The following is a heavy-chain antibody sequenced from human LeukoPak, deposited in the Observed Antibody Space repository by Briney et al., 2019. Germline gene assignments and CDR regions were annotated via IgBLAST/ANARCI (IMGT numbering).Heavy chain of an antibody. V-gene: IGHV4-61*02. CDR1: GGSISSGSYY. D-gene: IGHD3-9*01. CDR3: ARDQRVVLRYFDWLSPPLTWFDP. J-gene: IGHJ5*02. Sequence: SETLSLTCTVSGGSISSGSYYWSWIRQPAGTGLEWIGRIYTSGSTNYNPSLKSRVTMSVDTSKNQFSLKLSSVTAADTAVYYCARDQRVVLRYFDWLSPPLTWFDPWGQGTLVTVSS. CDR2: IYTSGST.